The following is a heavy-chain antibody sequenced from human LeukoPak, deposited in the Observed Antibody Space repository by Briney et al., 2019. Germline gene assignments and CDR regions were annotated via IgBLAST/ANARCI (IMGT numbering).Heavy chain of an antibody. CDR3: LRDFQEGDRLWFQEPNWGKIGI. J-gene: IGHJ3*02. CDR2: ISASSSFI. CDR1: GFILSDHY. D-gene: IGHD7-27*01. V-gene: IGHV3-11*06. Sequence: PGGSLRLSCEVTGFILSDHYMSWIRQAPGKGLEWVTCISASSSFIYYADSVKGRITISRDNAKNSLYLQLNSLRAEDTAVYYCLRDFQEGDRLWFQEPNWGKIGIWGQGTMVTVSP.